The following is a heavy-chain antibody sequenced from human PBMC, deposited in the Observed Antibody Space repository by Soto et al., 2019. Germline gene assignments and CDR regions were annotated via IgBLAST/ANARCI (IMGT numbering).Heavy chain of an antibody. Sequence: QVQLVQSGAEVKKPGASVKVSCKASGYTFTNYGISWVRQAPGQGLEWMGWISAYNGNTNYAQKLQGRVTMTTDTSTSTADMELRSLRSDDTALYYCERDGALGEYYYYYGMDVWGQGTTVTVSS. V-gene: IGHV1-18*01. D-gene: IGHD3-10*01. CDR3: ERDGALGEYYYYYGMDV. J-gene: IGHJ6*02. CDR1: GYTFTNYG. CDR2: ISAYNGNT.